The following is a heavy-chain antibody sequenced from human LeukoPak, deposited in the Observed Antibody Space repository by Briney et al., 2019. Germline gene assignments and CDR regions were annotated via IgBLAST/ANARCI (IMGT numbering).Heavy chain of an antibody. D-gene: IGHD3-22*01. CDR1: GYTFTTYG. J-gene: IGHJ4*02. CDR2: ISTYNGNT. V-gene: IGHV1-18*01. Sequence: ASVKVSCKTSGYTFTTYGITWVRQAPGQGLEWMGWISTYNGNTNYAQMLQGRVTMTTDTSTSTAYMELRSLRSDDTAVYYCAKDTKYYYDSSGYLSWGQGTLVTVSS. CDR3: AKDTKYYYDSSGYLS.